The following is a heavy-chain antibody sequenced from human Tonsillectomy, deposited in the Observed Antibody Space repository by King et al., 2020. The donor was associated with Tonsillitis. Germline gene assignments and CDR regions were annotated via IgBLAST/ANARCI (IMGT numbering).Heavy chain of an antibody. CDR2: ISSSASTT. CDR1: GFTFGDYY. V-gene: IGHV3-11*01. J-gene: IGHJ6*02. Sequence: QVQLVESGGGLVKPGGSLRLSCAASGFTFGDYYMSWIRQAPGKGLEWVSYISSSASTTYYADSVKGRFTISRDNAKKLLYLQMNTLRAEDTAVYYCARDTNPSGTLIVARYYYGMDVWGQGTTVTVSS. CDR3: ARDTNPSGTLIVARYYYGMDV. D-gene: IGHD3-22*01.